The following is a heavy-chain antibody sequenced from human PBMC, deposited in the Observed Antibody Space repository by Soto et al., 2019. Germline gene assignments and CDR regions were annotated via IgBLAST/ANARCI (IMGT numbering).Heavy chain of an antibody. CDR1: GHSFTRYW. D-gene: IGHD5-12*01. J-gene: IGHJ4*02. CDR3: ASQLRDGYISD. CDR2: IYPGDSDT. V-gene: IGHV5-51*01. Sequence: ESLKIACTSSGHSFTRYWIGWVRQMAGKGLEWMGIIYPGDSDTRYSPSFQGQVTISADKSISTAYLQWSSLKASDTAMYYCASQLRDGYISDWGQGTLVTVSS.